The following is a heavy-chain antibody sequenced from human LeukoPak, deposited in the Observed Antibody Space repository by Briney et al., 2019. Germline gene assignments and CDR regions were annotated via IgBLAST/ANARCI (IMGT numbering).Heavy chain of an antibody. CDR2: INWNSGSK. V-gene: IGHV3-9*01. D-gene: IGHD3-9*01. CDR1: GFTFDDYA. J-gene: IGHJ3*02. Sequence: GGSLRLSCAASGFTFDDYAIHWVRQGPGKGLEWVSGINWNSGSKHYADSVKGRFTISRDNSKNTLYLQMNSLRAEDTAVYYCATNVLRYFDWHYAFDIWGQGTMVTVSS. CDR3: ATNVLRYFDWHYAFDI.